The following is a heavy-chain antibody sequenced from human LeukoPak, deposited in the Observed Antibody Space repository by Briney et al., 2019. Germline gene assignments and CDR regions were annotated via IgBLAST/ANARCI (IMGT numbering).Heavy chain of an antibody. CDR2: ISSSSSYI. D-gene: IGHD6-13*01. CDR3: ARGWGSSWYNWFDP. V-gene: IGHV3-21*01. J-gene: IGHJ5*02. Sequence: GGSLRLSCAASGFTFSGYSMNWVRQAPGKGLEWVSSISSSSSYIYYADSVKGRFTISRDNAKNSLYLQMNSLRAEDTAVYYCARGWGSSWYNWFDPWGQGTLVTVSS. CDR1: GFTFSGYS.